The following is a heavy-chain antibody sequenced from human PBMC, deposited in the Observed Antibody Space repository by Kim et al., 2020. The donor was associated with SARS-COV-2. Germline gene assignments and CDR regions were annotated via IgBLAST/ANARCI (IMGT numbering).Heavy chain of an antibody. V-gene: IGHV3-23*01. CDR1: GFTFSSYA. D-gene: IGHD5-12*01. Sequence: GGSLRLSCAASGFTFSSYAMSWVRQAPGKGLEWVSAISGSGGSTYYADSVKGRFTISRDNSKNTLYLQMNSLRAEDTAVYYCAKDQGPQLYSVATTYFDYWGQGTLVTVSS. CDR2: ISGSGGST. J-gene: IGHJ4*02. CDR3: AKDQGPQLYSVATTYFDY.